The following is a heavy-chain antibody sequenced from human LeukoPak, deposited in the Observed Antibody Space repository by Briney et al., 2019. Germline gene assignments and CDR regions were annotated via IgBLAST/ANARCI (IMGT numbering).Heavy chain of an antibody. CDR1: GFTFSSYG. J-gene: IGHJ3*02. CDR3: AKDLFSSWYAEGDAFDI. Sequence: PGGSLRLSCAASGFTFSSYGIHWVRQAPGKGLEWVALISYDGSNKYYADSVKGRFTISRDNSKNTLYLQMNSLRAEDTAVYYCAKDLFSSWYAEGDAFDIWGQGTMVTVSS. D-gene: IGHD6-13*01. CDR2: ISYDGSNK. V-gene: IGHV3-30*18.